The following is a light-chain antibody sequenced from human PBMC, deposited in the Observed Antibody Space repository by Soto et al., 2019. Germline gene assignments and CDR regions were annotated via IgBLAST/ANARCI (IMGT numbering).Light chain of an antibody. J-gene: IGLJ7*01. V-gene: IGLV4-69*01. CDR1: SGHSSYA. CDR3: QTWGTGIHV. Sequence: QLVLTQSPSASASPGASVTLTCTLSSGHSSYAIAWHQQQPEKGPRYLMKLNSDGSHSKGDGIPDRFSGSSSGAERYLTISSLQSEDEADYYCQTWGTGIHVFGGGTQLTVL. CDR2: LNSDGSH.